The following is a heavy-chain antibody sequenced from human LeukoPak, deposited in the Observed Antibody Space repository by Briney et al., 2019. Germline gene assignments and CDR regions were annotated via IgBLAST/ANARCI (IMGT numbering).Heavy chain of an antibody. CDR1: GGSISSYY. CDR2: IYTSGST. V-gene: IGHV4-4*07. Sequence: SETLSLTCTVSGGSISSYYWSWIRQPAGKGLEWIGRIYTSGSTNYNPSLKSRVTMSVDTSKNQFSLKLSSVTAADTAVYYCARVAVPTDIYYYYYYYMDVWGKGTTVTVSS. D-gene: IGHD2-2*01. CDR3: ARVAVPTDIYYYYYYYMDV. J-gene: IGHJ6*03.